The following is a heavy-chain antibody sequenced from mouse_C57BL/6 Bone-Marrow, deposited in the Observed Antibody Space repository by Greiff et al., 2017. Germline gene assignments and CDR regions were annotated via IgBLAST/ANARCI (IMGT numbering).Heavy chain of an antibody. V-gene: IGHV1-66*01. Sequence: VQLQQSGPELVKPGASVKISCKASGYSFTSYYIHWVKQRPGQGLEWIGWIYPGSGNTKYNEKFKGKATLTADTSSSTAYMQLSSLTSEDSAVYYCARCRLALVYAMDYWGQGTSVTVSS. D-gene: IGHD2-10*02. CDR1: GYSFTSYY. J-gene: IGHJ4*01. CDR3: ARCRLALVYAMDY. CDR2: IYPGSGNT.